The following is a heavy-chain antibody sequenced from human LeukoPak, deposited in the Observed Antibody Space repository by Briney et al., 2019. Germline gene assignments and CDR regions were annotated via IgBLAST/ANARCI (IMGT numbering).Heavy chain of an antibody. CDR1: GFTFRSYG. J-gene: IGHJ3*02. Sequence: GGSLRLSCAASGFTFRSYGMHWVRQAPGKGLEWVAVIWYDGNKKDYAASVKGRFTISRDNSKNTLFLQMNSLRAEDTAVYYCARWRPHDYGATRRAFDIWGQGTMVTVSS. D-gene: IGHD4-17*01. CDR2: IWYDGNKK. V-gene: IGHV3-33*01. CDR3: ARWRPHDYGATRRAFDI.